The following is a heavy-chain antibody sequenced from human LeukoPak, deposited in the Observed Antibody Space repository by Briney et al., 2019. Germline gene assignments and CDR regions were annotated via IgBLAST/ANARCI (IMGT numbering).Heavy chain of an antibody. CDR2: INPNSGGT. J-gene: IGHJ6*02. V-gene: IGHV1-2*02. D-gene: IGHD3-10*01. Sequence: GASVKVSCKASGYTFTGYYMHWVRQAPGQGLEWMGWINPNSGGTNYAQKFQGRVTMTRDTSISTAYMELSRLRSDDTAVYYCARLTMVRGVTSPYGMDVWGQGTTVTVSS. CDR1: GYTFTGYY. CDR3: ARLTMVRGVTSPYGMDV.